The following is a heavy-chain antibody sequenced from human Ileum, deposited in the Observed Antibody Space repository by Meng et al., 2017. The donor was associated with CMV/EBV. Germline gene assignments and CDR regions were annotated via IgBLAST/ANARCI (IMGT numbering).Heavy chain of an antibody. V-gene: IGHV3-74*01. Sequence: GESLKISCAASGFTFSSHGMHWVRQAPGKGLVWVSRINTDGRTTTYADSLKGRFSISRDNAKDMVYLQMNSLRDEDTAVYYCARAGSYRFDDWGQGTLVTVSS. D-gene: IGHD3-10*01. J-gene: IGHJ4*02. CDR2: INTDGRTT. CDR3: ARAGSYRFDD. CDR1: GFTFSSHG.